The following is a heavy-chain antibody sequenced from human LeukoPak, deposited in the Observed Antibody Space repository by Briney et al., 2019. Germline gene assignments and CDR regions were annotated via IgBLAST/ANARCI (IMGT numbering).Heavy chain of an antibody. J-gene: IGHJ5*02. V-gene: IGHV4-4*07. Sequence: PSKTLSLTCIVSGGSISGYYWRWIRQPAGKGLEWIGHMDTSGRTNYNSSLMSGVTMSVDTSTNQFSLRQTYVPAADTAVYYWGRHWSHSVAQFGRSYWFDPGCQGTLVIVS. CDR1: GGSISGYY. D-gene: IGHD2-15*01. CDR3: GRHWSHSVAQFGRSYWFDP. CDR2: MDTSGRT.